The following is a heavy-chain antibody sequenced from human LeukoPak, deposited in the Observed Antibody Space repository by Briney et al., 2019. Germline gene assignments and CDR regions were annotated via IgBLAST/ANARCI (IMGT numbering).Heavy chain of an antibody. CDR1: GFTFSSYS. J-gene: IGHJ4*02. D-gene: IGHD6-13*01. CDR3: ARGTPGYSSSWYEYYFDY. Sequence: QPGGSLRLSCAASGFTFSSYSMNWVRQAPGKGLEWVSYISSSSSTIYYVDSVKGRFTISRDNAKNSLYLQMNSLRAEDTAVYYCARGTPGYSSSWYEYYFDYWGQGTLVTVSS. V-gene: IGHV3-48*01. CDR2: ISSSSSTI.